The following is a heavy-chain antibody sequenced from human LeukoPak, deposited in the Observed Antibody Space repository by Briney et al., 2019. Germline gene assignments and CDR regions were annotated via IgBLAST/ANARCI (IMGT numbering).Heavy chain of an antibody. CDR3: ARDRERDGTAMAPYYYYYYYMDV. CDR2: INPNSGGT. CDR1: GYTFTGYY. D-gene: IGHD5-18*01. V-gene: IGHV1-2*06. Sequence: ASVKVSCKASGYTFTGYYMHWVRQGPGQGLEWMGRINPNSGGTNYAQKFQGRFTMTRDTSISTAYMELSGLRSDDTAVYYCARDRERDGTAMAPYYYYYYYMDVWGKGTTVTVTS. J-gene: IGHJ6*03.